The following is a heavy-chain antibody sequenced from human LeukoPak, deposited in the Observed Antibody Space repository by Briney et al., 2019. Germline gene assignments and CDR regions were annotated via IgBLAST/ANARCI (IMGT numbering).Heavy chain of an antibody. Sequence: GGSLRLSCAAPGFIFSTYGMYWVRQAPGKGLEWVSSITSSGTTIYSADSVRGRFTISRDNAKSSLFLQMNSLRAEDTAVYYCARGGYTVRGVLITPHFDSWGQGTLVTVSS. CDR3: ARGGYTVRGVLITPHFDS. J-gene: IGHJ4*02. CDR2: ITSSGTTI. V-gene: IGHV3-48*01. D-gene: IGHD3-10*01. CDR1: GFIFSTYG.